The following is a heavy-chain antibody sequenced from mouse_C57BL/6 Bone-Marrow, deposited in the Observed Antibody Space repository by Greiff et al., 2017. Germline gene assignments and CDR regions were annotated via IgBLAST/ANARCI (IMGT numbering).Heavy chain of an antibody. J-gene: IGHJ4*01. CDR1: GYTFTSYG. V-gene: IGHV1-58*01. CDR3: ARDNYAMDY. Sequence: VQLQQSGAELVRPGSSVKMSCKTSGYTFTSYGINWVKQRPGQGLEWVGYICIGNGYTEYNEKFKGKATLTSDTSSSTAYMQLSSLTSEDSAIYFCARDNYAMDYWGQGTSVTVSS. CDR2: ICIGNGYT.